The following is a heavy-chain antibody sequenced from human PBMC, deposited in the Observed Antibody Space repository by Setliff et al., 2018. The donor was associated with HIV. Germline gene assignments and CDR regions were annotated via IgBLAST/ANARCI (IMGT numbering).Heavy chain of an antibody. CDR1: GFSFSAST. J-gene: IGHJ4*02. CDR2: IETDGTST. Sequence: GGSLRLSCATSGFSFSASTIHWVRQAPGKGLVWVSRIETDGTSTTYADSVKGRFTISRDNAKNTLYLHMNSLRAEDTAVYYCARDLEGGWSLEYWGQGTLVTVSS. V-gene: IGHV3-74*01. CDR3: ARDLEGGWSLEY. D-gene: IGHD2-15*01.